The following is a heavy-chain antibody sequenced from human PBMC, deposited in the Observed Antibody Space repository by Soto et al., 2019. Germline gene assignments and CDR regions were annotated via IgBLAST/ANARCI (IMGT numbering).Heavy chain of an antibody. CDR2: IKSKTDGGTT. CDR3: TTGRDYDFWSGSIDYFDY. D-gene: IGHD3-3*01. Sequence: PGGSLRLSCSASGFTFSNAWMSWVRQAPGKXLEWVGRIKSKTDGGTTDYAAPVKGRFTISRDDSKNTLYLQMNSLKTEDTAVYYCTTGRDYDFWSGSIDYFDYWGQGTLVTVSS. V-gene: IGHV3-15*01. CDR1: GFTFSNAW. J-gene: IGHJ4*02.